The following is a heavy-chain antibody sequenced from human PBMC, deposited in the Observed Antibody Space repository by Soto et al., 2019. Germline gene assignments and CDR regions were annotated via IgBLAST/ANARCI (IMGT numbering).Heavy chain of an antibody. CDR2: IKSKTDGGTT. Sequence: PGGSLRLSCAASGFTFNNAWMNRVRTAPGKGLEWVGRIKSKTDGGTTDYAAPVKGRFTISRDDSKNTLYLQMNSLRAEDTAVYYCAKDLLEWLLRQRGDFGYWGQGT. CDR3: AKDLLEWLLRQRGDFGY. J-gene: IGHJ4*02. V-gene: IGHV3-15*07. D-gene: IGHD3-3*01. CDR1: GFTFNNAW.